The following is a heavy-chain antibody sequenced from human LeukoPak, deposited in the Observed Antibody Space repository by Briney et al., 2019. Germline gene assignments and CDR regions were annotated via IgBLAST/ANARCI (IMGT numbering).Heavy chain of an antibody. J-gene: IGHJ3*01. Sequence: SETLSLTCTVSGGSISIDYYWGWIRQTPGKGPGLEWIGYIFYSGNTNYNASLRSRATISVDTSKNEFSLQLISVTAADTAIYFCARGRSNAFDVWGPGTVVTVSS. CDR2: IFYSGNT. CDR3: ARGRSNAFDV. D-gene: IGHD5/OR15-5a*01. CDR1: GGSISIDYY. V-gene: IGHV4-30-4*01.